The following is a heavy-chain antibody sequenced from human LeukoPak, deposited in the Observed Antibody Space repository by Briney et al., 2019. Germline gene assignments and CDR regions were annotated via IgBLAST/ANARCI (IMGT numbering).Heavy chain of an antibody. J-gene: IGHJ5*02. CDR1: GGSISSSSYY. CDR3: ARARAGYCSGGRCYGGNWFDP. CDR2: IYYSGST. Sequence: SETLSLTCTVSGGSISSSSYYWGWIRQPPGKGLEWIGSIYYSGSTYYNPSLKSRVTISVDTSKNQFSLKLSSVTAADTAVYHCARARAGYCSGGRCYGGNWFDPWGQGTLVTVSS. D-gene: IGHD2-15*01. V-gene: IGHV4-39*07.